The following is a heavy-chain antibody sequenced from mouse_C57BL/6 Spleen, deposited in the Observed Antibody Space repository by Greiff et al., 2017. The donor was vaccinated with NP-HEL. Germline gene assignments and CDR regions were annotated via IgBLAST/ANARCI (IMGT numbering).Heavy chain of an antibody. J-gene: IGHJ1*03. CDR3: ARNGLGRGYWYFDV. V-gene: IGHV15-2*01. CDR2: ILPSIGRT. Sequence: QVQLQQSGSELRSPGSSVKLSCKDFDSEVFPIAYMSWVRQKPGHGFEWIGGILPSIGRTIYGEKFEDKATLDADTLSNTAYLELNSLTSEDSAIYYCARNGLGRGYWYFDVWGTGTTVTVSS. D-gene: IGHD4-1*01. CDR1: DSEVFPIAY.